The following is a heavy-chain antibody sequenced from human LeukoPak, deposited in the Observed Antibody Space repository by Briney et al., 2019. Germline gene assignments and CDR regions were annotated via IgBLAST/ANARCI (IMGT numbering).Heavy chain of an antibody. CDR3: ARHPLRWPDAFDI. D-gene: IGHD4-23*01. J-gene: IGHJ3*02. Sequence: PSETLSLTCTVSGGSISSGSYYWGWIRQPPGTGLEWIGSIYYSGSTYYNPSLKSRVTISVDTSKNQFSLKLSSVTAADTAVYYCARHPLRWPDAFDIWGQGTMVTVSS. CDR1: GGSISSGSYY. V-gene: IGHV4-39*01. CDR2: IYYSGST.